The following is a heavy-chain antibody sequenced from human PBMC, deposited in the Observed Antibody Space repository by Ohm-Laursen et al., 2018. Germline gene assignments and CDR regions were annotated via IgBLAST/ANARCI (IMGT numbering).Heavy chain of an antibody. J-gene: IGHJ4*02. CDR3: ARYREGMVRGVIIPDY. D-gene: IGHD3-10*01. Sequence: ASVKVSCKASGYTFTSYGISWVRQAPGQGLEWMGWISAYNGNTNYAQKLQGRVTMTTDTSTSTAYMELRSLRSDDTAVYYCARYREGMVRGVIIPDYWGQGTLVTVSS. V-gene: IGHV1-18*01. CDR1: GYTFTSYG. CDR2: ISAYNGNT.